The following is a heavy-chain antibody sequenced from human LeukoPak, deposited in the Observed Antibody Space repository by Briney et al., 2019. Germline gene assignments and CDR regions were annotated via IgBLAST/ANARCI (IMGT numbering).Heavy chain of an antibody. CDR3: ARGSEAYPQLWSD. CDR2: MNPNSSNT. J-gene: IGHJ4*02. D-gene: IGHD5-18*01. V-gene: IGHV1-8*01. CDR1: GYTFTPSA. Sequence: APVKVSCKASGYTFTPSAINSVRHAPGHGLEWMGWMNPNSSNTGYAQKFQGRVTMTRNTSISTAYMELSSLRSEDTAVYYCARGSEAYPQLWSDWGQGTLVTVSS.